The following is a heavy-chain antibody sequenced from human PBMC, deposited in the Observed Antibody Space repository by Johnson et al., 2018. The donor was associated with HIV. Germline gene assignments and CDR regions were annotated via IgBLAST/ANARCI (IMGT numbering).Heavy chain of an antibody. J-gene: IGHJ3*02. Sequence: VQLVESGGGVVRPGGSLRLSCAASGFTFSNAWMHWVRQAPGKGLEWVGRIKSKSYGGTIDYAAPVKGRFTSSRDDSTNTLYLQMNSRKTEDTAVYYCTTDNWNDPGRLIWGQGTMVTVSS. D-gene: IGHD1-20*01. CDR3: TTDNWNDPGRLI. CDR1: GFTFSNAW. V-gene: IGHV3-15*01. CDR2: IKSKSYGGTI.